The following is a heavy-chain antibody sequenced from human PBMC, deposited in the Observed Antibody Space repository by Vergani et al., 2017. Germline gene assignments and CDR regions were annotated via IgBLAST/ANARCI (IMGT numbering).Heavy chain of an antibody. D-gene: IGHD2/OR15-2a*01. CDR3: ARDLNRAFDI. CDR1: GGSISSYY. CDR2: IYYSGST. Sequence: QVQLQESGPGLVKPSETLSLTCTVSGGSISSYYWSWIRQPPGKGLEWIGYIYYSGSTNYNPSLKSRVTISVDTSKNQFSLKLSSVTAADTAVYYCARDLNRAFDIWGQGTMVTVSS. J-gene: IGHJ3*02. V-gene: IGHV4-59*01.